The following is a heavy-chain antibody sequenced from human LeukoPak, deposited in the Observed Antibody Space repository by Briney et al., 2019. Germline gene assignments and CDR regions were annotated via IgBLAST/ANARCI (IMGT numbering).Heavy chain of an antibody. D-gene: IGHD6-13*01. CDR1: RFTFGSYS. Sequence: GGSLRPACAASRFTFGSYSLNWVRQAPWKGLEWVSDISRSSTTIYYADSVKGRFTVSRDNAKNSLYLQMNSLRAEDTAVYYCARAGYSSSWYLYWGQGTLVTVSS. CDR3: ARAGYSSSWYLY. CDR2: ISRSSTTI. V-gene: IGHV3-48*01. J-gene: IGHJ4*02.